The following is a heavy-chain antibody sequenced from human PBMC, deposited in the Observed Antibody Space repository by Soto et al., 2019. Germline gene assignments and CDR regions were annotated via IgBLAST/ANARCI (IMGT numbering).Heavy chain of an antibody. CDR1: GDSVRSRNYY. CDR2: VYDSVNYDSGRT. CDR3: ARVKLAGRGGFDY. J-gene: IGHJ4*02. D-gene: IGHD2-15*01. V-gene: IGHV4-61*03. Sequence: SETLSLTCTVSGDSVRSRNYYWSWIRQAPGTGLEWIGYVYDSVNYDSGRTNYNPSLKSRVTISLDTSKNHFSLELTSVTAADTAVYYCARVKLAGRGGFDYWGLGTLVTVSS.